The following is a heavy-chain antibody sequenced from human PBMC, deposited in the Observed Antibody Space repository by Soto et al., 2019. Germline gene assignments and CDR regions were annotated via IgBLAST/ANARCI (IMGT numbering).Heavy chain of an antibody. CDR2: INEYGSVI. D-gene: IGHD3-16*01. CDR3: TRDIGGRGAY. Sequence: DVQLVESGGGLVRPGGSLRLSCAASGFTFSSYWMHWVRQVPGKGLVWVSRINEYGSVINYADSVKGRFTIFRDNSKNTLYLEMNSLRAEDAAVYYRTRDIGGRGAYWGQGTLVTVSS. J-gene: IGHJ4*02. CDR1: GFTFSSYW. V-gene: IGHV3-74*01.